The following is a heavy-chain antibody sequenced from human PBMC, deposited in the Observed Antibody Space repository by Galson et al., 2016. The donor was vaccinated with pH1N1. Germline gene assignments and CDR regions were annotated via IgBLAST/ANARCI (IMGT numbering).Heavy chain of an antibody. D-gene: IGHD3-10*01. V-gene: IGHV4-39*07. CDR1: GGSISTSNFY. J-gene: IGHJ4*02. CDR3: ARARKITRQTFWATADALRGGSGRFDY. CDR2: IYYSGST. Sequence: LSLTCTVSGGSISTSNFYWGWIRQPPGKGLEWIGNIYYSGSTYYNPSLKSRVTISVDTSKKQFSLNLNSVTAADTAVYYCARARKITRQTFWATADALRGGSGRFDYWGQGTLVTVSS.